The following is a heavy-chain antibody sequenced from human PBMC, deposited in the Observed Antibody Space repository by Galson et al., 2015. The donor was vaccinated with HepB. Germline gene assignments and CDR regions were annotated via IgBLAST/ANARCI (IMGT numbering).Heavy chain of an antibody. V-gene: IGHV3-23*01. D-gene: IGHD4-11*01. J-gene: IGHJ6*02. CDR3: AKPRGGDDYSNAHLTIPASSYYYYGMDV. Sequence: SLRLSCAASGFTFSSYAMSWVRQAPGKGLEWVLAISGSGGSTYYADSVKGRFTISRDNSKNTLYLQMNSLRAEDTAVYYCAKPRGGDDYSNAHLTIPASSYYYYGMDVWGQGTTVTVSS. CDR1: GFTFSSYA. CDR2: ISGSGGST.